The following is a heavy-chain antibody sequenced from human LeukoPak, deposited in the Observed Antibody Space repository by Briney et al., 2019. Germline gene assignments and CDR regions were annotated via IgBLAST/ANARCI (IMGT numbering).Heavy chain of an antibody. D-gene: IGHD3-10*01. CDR3: ARDCWDYGSGSYCGIDY. V-gene: IGHV3-21*03. CDR1: GFTFSSYN. J-gene: IGHJ4*02. CDR2: ITSSSNYI. Sequence: GSLRLSCAASGFTFSSYNMNWVRQAPGKGLEWVSSITSSSNYIYYADSVKGRFTISRDNAKNSPYLQMNSLRAEDTTVYYCARDCWDYGSGSYCGIDYWGQGTLVTVSS.